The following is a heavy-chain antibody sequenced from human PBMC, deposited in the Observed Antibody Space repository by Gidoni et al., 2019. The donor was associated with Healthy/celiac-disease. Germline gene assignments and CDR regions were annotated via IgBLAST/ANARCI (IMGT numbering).Heavy chain of an antibody. CDR2: IYHSGST. Sequence: QVQLQESGPGLVTPSGTLSLTCAVSGGSISSSNWWCWVRQPPGKGLEWIGEIYHSGSTNYNPSLKSRVTISVDKSKNQFSLKLSSVTAADTAVYYCASSPSDYYDSSGYYRNDAFDIWGQGTMVTVSS. D-gene: IGHD3-22*01. J-gene: IGHJ3*02. CDR3: ASSPSDYYDSSGYYRNDAFDI. V-gene: IGHV4-4*02. CDR1: GGSISSSNW.